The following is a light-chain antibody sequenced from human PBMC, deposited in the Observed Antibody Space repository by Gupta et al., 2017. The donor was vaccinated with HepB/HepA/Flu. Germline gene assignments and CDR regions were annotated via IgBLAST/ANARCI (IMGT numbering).Light chain of an antibody. CDR2: MNN. CDR3: EAWEDSLSGPWV. J-gene: IGLJ3*02. Sequence: QSVLTQPPSASGTPGQRVSISCSASGSNIGNNYVYWYQQLPGTAPNLLIYMNNQRPSGVPDRCSGSRSGTSASLAISGLRSEEEADYYCEAWEDSLSGPWVFGGGTKLTVL. V-gene: IGLV1-47*01. CDR1: GSNIGNNY.